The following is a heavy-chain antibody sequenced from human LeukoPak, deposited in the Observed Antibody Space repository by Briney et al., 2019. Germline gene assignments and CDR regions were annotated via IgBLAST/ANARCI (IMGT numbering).Heavy chain of an antibody. D-gene: IGHD5-24*01. CDR1: GGTFSSYA. CDR3: ARVRDGYNSDFDY. J-gene: IGHJ4*02. Sequence: SVKVSCKASGGTFSSYAISWVRQAPGQGLEWMGGIIPIFGTANYAQKFQGRVTITADESTSTAYMELSSLRSEDTAVYYCARVRDGYNSDFDYWGQGTLVTVSS. CDR2: IIPIFGTA. V-gene: IGHV1-69*13.